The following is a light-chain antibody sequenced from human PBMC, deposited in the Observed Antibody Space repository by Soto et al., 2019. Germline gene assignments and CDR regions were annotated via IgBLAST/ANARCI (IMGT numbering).Light chain of an antibody. V-gene: IGKV3-15*01. Sequence: EIVMTQSPATLSVSPGERATLSCRASQSVSTKLAWYRHKPGQAPRRLIYGASTRATGIPARFSGSGSGTEFTLTINSLQSEDFAVYYCQQYKNWPHFTFGPGTTVDIK. CDR1: QSVSTK. J-gene: IGKJ3*01. CDR2: GAS. CDR3: QQYKNWPHFT.